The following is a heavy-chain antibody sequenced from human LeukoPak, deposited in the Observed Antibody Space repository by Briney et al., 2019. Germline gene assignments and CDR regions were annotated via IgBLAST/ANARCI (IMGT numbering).Heavy chain of an antibody. CDR2: IYTSGST. CDR3: ARFVLGLNWLDP. CDR1: VGSISSYY. J-gene: IGHJ5*02. D-gene: IGHD7-27*01. V-gene: IGHV4-4*09. Sequence: NPSETLSLTCAVSVGSISSYYWSGSRQPPGKGLECVGYIYTSGSTNYNPSLTSRVTISVATSKPQFSLKLRSVTAAHTAVYYCARFVLGLNWLDPWGQGTLVTVSS.